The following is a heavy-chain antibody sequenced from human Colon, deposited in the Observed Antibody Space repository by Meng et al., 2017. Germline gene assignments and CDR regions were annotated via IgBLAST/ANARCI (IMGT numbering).Heavy chain of an antibody. CDR2: IHYGGST. Sequence: QLQLQESGPGLVKPSETLSLTCPVSGGSLIASDDSWGWIRQPPGKGLEWIGSIHYGGSTFYQPSLRSRVTVSVDTSNNQFSLILSSVTAADTAVYYCARRTTGWILDPWGQGTLVTVSS. D-gene: IGHD6-19*01. CDR1: GGSLIASDDS. J-gene: IGHJ5*02. V-gene: IGHV4-39*01. CDR3: ARRTTGWILDP.